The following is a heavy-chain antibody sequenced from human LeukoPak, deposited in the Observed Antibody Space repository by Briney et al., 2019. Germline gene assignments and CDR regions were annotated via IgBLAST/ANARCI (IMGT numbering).Heavy chain of an antibody. J-gene: IGHJ2*01. CDR3: ARAILGITDWYFDL. Sequence: GGSLRLSCAASGFTFSSYAMSWVRQAPGKGLEWVSAISGSGGSTYYADSVKGRFTISRDNSKNTLYLQMNSLRAGDTAVYYCARAILGITDWYFDLWGRGTLVTVSS. V-gene: IGHV3-23*01. CDR1: GFTFSSYA. D-gene: IGHD1-26*01. CDR2: ISGSGGST.